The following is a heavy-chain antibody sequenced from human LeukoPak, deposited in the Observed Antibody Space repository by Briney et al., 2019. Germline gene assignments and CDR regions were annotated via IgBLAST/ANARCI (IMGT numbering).Heavy chain of an antibody. CDR1: GYSFTSYW. Sequence: KPGASLKISCQGSGYSFTSYWIGWVRQLPGKGLEWMGIIYPGDSDTRYSPSFQGQVTISADKSISTAYLQWSSLKASDTAMYYCARLITATSPLDYWGQGTLVTVSS. CDR3: ARLITATSPLDY. D-gene: IGHD1-26*01. J-gene: IGHJ4*02. CDR2: IYPGDSDT. V-gene: IGHV5-51*01.